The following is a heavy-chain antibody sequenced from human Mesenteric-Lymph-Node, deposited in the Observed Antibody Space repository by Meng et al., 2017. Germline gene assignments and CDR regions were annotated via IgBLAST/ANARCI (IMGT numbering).Heavy chain of an antibody. Sequence: GESLKISCAASGFTFSSYAMHWVRQAPGKGLEWVAVISYDGSNKYYADSVKGRFTISRDNSKNTLYLQMNSLRAEDTAVYYWARSYVWGCYRAPLDYWGQGTLVTVSS. V-gene: IGHV3-30*04. CDR3: ARSYVWGCYRAPLDY. J-gene: IGHJ4*02. CDR2: ISYDGSNK. D-gene: IGHD3-16*02. CDR1: GFTFSSYA.